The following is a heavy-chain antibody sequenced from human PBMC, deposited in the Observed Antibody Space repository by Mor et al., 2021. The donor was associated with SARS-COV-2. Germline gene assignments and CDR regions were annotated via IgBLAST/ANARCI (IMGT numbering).Heavy chain of an antibody. Sequence: DGSNKYYADSVKGRFTISRDNSKNTLYLQMNSLRAEDTAVYYCAREAGEWLAQGGFDYWGQGTLVTVSS. CDR2: DGSNK. D-gene: IGHD6-19*01. J-gene: IGHJ4*02. CDR3: AREAGEWLAQGGFDY. V-gene: IGHV3-30-3*01.